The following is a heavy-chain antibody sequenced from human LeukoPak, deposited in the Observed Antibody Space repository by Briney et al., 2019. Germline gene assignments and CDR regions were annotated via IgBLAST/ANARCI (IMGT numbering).Heavy chain of an antibody. Sequence: ASVKVSCKASGYTFTSYGISWVRQAPGQGLEWMGWISAYNGNTNYAQKLQGRVTMTTDTSTSTAYMELRSLRSDDTAVYYCARGNYDILTGYYYYYYGMDVWGQGTTVTVSS. J-gene: IGHJ6*02. CDR1: GYTFTSYG. CDR2: ISAYNGNT. V-gene: IGHV1-18*01. D-gene: IGHD3-9*01. CDR3: ARGNYDILTGYYYYYYGMDV.